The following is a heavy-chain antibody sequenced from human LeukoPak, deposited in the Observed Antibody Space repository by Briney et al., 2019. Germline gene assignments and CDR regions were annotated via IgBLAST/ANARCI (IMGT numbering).Heavy chain of an antibody. D-gene: IGHD3-22*01. CDR3: ATTYYYDSSGYYYDNDY. V-gene: IGHV4-61*02. Sequence: SETLSLTCTVSGGSISSGSYYWSWIRQPAGKGLEWIGRIYTSGSTNYNPSLKSRVTISVDTSKNQFSLELSSVTAADTAVYYCATTYYYDSSGYYYDNDYWGQGTLVTVSS. CDR1: GGSISSGSYY. J-gene: IGHJ4*02. CDR2: IYTSGST.